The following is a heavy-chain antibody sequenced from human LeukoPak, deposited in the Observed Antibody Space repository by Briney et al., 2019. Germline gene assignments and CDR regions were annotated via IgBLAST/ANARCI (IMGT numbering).Heavy chain of an antibody. J-gene: IGHJ5*02. D-gene: IGHD3-16*01. V-gene: IGHV4-34*01. Sequence: SETLSLTCAVYNGSFSGYYWSWIRQSPGKGLEWIGEVNLDGATNYNPSLRSRVTISIDTSKNHFSLNLRSVTAADTAVYNCARAAWNGGGGFDPWGQGTLVTVSS. CDR2: VNLDGAT. CDR1: NGSFSGYY. CDR3: ARAAWNGGGGFDP.